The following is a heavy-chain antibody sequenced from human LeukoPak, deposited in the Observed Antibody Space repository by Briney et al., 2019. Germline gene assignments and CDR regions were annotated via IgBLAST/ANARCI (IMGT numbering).Heavy chain of an antibody. CDR1: GFTFTRYW. J-gene: IGHJ3*02. Sequence: PGGSLRLSCAASGFTFTRYWMSWVRQAPGKGLEWVANLKPDGGEKSYVDSVKGRFTISKDNAKNSLYLQMNSMRVEDTAVYYCARDGYSGSYYDIWGQGTMVTVSS. D-gene: IGHD1-26*01. CDR2: LKPDGGEK. V-gene: IGHV3-7*04. CDR3: ARDGYSGSYYDI.